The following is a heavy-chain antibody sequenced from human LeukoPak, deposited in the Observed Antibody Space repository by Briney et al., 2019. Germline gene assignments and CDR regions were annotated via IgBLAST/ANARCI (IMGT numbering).Heavy chain of an antibody. D-gene: IGHD3-22*01. CDR2: IYYSGST. Sequence: SETLSLTCTVSGGSISSSSYYWGWIRQPPGKGLEWIGSIYYSGSTYYNPSLKSRVTISVDTSKNQFSLKLSSVTAADTAVYYCARDPLNYYDSSGTTVDHGFDYWGQGTLVTVSS. V-gene: IGHV4-39*07. J-gene: IGHJ4*02. CDR3: ARDPLNYYDSSGTTVDHGFDY. CDR1: GGSISSSSYY.